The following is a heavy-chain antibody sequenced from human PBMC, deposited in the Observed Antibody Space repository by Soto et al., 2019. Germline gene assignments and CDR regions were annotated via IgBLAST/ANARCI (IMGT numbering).Heavy chain of an antibody. V-gene: IGHV3-13*01. J-gene: IGHJ4*02. D-gene: IGHD1-26*01. CDR2: IGPAGDS. CDR3: ASLNVGVGSNSFDY. CDR1: GFTFSSNH. Sequence: DVHLVESGGGLVQPGGSLRLSCAVSGFTFSSNHLHWVRQGRGEGLEWVSGIGPAGDSYYSGSVKGRFIISRENAKNSFYLQMDNLRAEDTAVYFCASLNVGVGSNSFDYWGQGTLVTVSS.